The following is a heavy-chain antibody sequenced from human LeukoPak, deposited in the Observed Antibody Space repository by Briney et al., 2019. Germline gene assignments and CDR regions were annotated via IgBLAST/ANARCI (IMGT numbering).Heavy chain of an antibody. CDR3: ARSVRLGGTFGVANYYMDV. D-gene: IGHD3-3*02. V-gene: IGHV1-2*02. J-gene: IGHJ6*03. CDR2: INPNSGGT. Sequence: ASVKVSCKASGYTFTGYYMHWVRQAPGQGLEWMGWINPNSGGTNYAQKLQGRVTMTTDTSTSTAYMELRSLRSDDTAVYYCARSVRLGGTFGVANYYMDVWGKGTTVTVSS. CDR1: GYTFTGYY.